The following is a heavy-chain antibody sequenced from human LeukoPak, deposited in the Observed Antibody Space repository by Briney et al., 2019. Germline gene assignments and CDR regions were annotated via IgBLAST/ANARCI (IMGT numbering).Heavy chain of an antibody. CDR2: IYYSGST. D-gene: IGHD3-9*01. J-gene: IGHJ6*04. V-gene: IGHV4-59*01. Sequence: SETLSLTCTVSGGSISSYCWSWIRQPPGKGLEWIGYIYYSGSTNYNPSLKSRVTISVDTSKNQFSLKLNSVTAADTAVYYCAREFYDILTGYYYGMDVWGKGTTVTVSS. CDR3: AREFYDILTGYYYGMDV. CDR1: GGSISSYC.